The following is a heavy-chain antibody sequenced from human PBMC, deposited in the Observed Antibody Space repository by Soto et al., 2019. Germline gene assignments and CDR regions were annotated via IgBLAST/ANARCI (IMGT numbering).Heavy chain of an antibody. D-gene: IGHD3-22*01. Sequence: SETLSLTCAVYGGSFGVDYWSWVRQPPGKGLEWIGEINRSGSISYNPSLESRVTISVDTSKCQFSLSLYSVTAADTAVYYCARRDDSSAYCFDPWSQGTLVTVSS. J-gene: IGHJ5*02. CDR3: ARRDDSSAYCFDP. CDR2: INRSGSI. CDR1: GGSFGVDY. V-gene: IGHV4-34*01.